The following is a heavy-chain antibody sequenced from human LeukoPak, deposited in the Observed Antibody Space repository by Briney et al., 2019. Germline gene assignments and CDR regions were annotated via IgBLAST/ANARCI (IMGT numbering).Heavy chain of an antibody. J-gene: IGHJ4*02. CDR1: GGSFSGYY. V-gene: IGHV4-34*01. Sequence: SETLSLTCAVYGGSFSGYYWSWLRQPPGKGLEWIGEINHSGSTYYNPSLKSRVTISVDTPKNQFSLKLSSVTAADTAVFYCAGLKLLSDFDYWGQGTLLAVCS. CDR3: AGLKLLSDFDY. D-gene: IGHD2-2*01. CDR2: INHSGST.